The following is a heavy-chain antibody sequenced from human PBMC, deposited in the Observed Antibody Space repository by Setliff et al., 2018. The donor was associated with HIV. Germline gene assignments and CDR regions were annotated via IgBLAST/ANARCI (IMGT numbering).Heavy chain of an antibody. Sequence: WASVKVSCKVYGYTLSELSIHWVRQAPGKGLEWMGYFDPQDGETVYAQKFQGRVTLTEDTSTGTAYMELSGLRSEDTAVYYCATEDKGYYASGLGWGQGTLVTVS. V-gene: IGHV1-24*01. CDR1: GYTLSELS. CDR3: ATEDKGYYASGLG. D-gene: IGHD3-10*01. CDR2: FDPQDGET. J-gene: IGHJ4*02.